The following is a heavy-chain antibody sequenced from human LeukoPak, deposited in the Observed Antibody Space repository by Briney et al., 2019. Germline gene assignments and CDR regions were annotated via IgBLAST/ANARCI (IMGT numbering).Heavy chain of an antibody. CDR2: IWYDGSNK. J-gene: IGHJ4*02. V-gene: IGHV3-33*01. Sequence: GGSLRLSCAASGFTFSSYGMHWVRQAPGKGLEWVAVIWYDGSNKYYADSVKGRFTISRDNSKNTLYLQMNSLRAEDTAVYYCARDPSGSYYFDYWGQGTLVTVSP. CDR3: ARDPSGSYYFDY. CDR1: GFTFSSYG. D-gene: IGHD1-26*01.